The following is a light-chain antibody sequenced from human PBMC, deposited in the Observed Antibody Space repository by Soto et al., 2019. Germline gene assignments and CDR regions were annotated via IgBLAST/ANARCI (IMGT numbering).Light chain of an antibody. Sequence: EIVLTQSPGTLSLSPGERATLSCRASQSVSSSFLAWYQQKPGQAPRLLIYGASSRATGIPDRFSGSGSGTDFTLTINRLEPEDFAMYYCQHYDNSLYTFGQGTKLEF. V-gene: IGKV3-20*01. CDR1: QSVSSSF. CDR3: QHYDNSLYT. CDR2: GAS. J-gene: IGKJ2*01.